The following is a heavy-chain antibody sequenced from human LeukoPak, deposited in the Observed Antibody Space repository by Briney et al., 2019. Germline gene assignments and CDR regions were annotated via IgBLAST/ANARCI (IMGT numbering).Heavy chain of an antibody. V-gene: IGHV4-38-2*02. Sequence: SETLSLTCTVSGYSISSGYYWGWIRQPPGKGLEWIGSIFRSGTTYYNPSLRSRVTISVDTSKNQFSLKLSSVTAADTAVYYCARDSRNYYDSSGRYYFDYWGQGTLVTVSS. CDR2: IFRSGTT. D-gene: IGHD3-22*01. CDR1: GYSISSGYY. J-gene: IGHJ4*02. CDR3: ARDSRNYYDSSGRYYFDY.